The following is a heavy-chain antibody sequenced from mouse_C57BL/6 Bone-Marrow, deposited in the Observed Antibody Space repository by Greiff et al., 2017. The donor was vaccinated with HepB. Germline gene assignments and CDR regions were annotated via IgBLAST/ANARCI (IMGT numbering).Heavy chain of an antibody. D-gene: IGHD2-1*01. Sequence: EVKLEESGPGLVKPSQSLSLTCSVTGYSITSGYYWNWIRQFPGNKLEWMGYISYDGSNNYNPSLKNRISITRDTSKNQFFLKLNSVTTEDTATYYCARVGYGNVLTYWGQGTLVTVSA. CDR2: ISYDGSN. CDR3: ARVGYGNVLTY. CDR1: GYSITSGYY. J-gene: IGHJ3*01. V-gene: IGHV3-6*01.